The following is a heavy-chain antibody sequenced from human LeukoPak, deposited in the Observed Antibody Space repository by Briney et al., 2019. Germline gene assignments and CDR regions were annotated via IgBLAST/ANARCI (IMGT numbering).Heavy chain of an antibody. V-gene: IGHV4-39*01. D-gene: IGHD6-19*01. CDR1: GGSISSSSYY. Sequence: SETLSLTCTVSGGSISSSSYYWGWIRLPPGMGLEWIGTIYYGGSTYYNPSLKSRVTTSVDTSKNQFSLKLSSVTAADTAVYYCARLRGINTGGWFDWFDPWGQGILVTVSS. CDR3: ARLRGINTGGWFDWFDP. CDR2: IYYGGST. J-gene: IGHJ5*02.